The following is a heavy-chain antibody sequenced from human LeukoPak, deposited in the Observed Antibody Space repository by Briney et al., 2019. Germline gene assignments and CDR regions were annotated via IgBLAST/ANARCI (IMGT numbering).Heavy chain of an antibody. CDR3: AKGSEQWLVLRAFGI. V-gene: IGHV3-23*01. CDR1: GFTFSSYA. J-gene: IGHJ3*02. CDR2: ISGSGGST. Sequence: SGGSLRLSCAASGFTFSSYAMSWVRQAPGKGLEWVSAISGSGGSTYYADSVKGRFTISRDNSKNTLYLQMNSLRAEDTAVYYCAKGSEQWLVLRAFGIWGQGTMVTVSS. D-gene: IGHD6-19*01.